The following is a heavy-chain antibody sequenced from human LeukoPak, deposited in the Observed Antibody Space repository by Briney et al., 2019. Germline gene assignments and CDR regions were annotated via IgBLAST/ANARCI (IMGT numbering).Heavy chain of an antibody. J-gene: IGHJ4*02. D-gene: IGHD5-18*01. V-gene: IGHV3-48*01. CDR1: GFTFRNYL. CDR2: ISSTGGTI. CDR3: AKDDSYGYPTDFDY. Sequence: GGSLRLSCAASGFTFRNYLMNWVRQAPGKGLEWVSFISSTGGTIYYADPVKGRFTVSRDNGKNSLLLQMNSLRAEDTALYYCAKDDSYGYPTDFDYWGQGTLVTVSS.